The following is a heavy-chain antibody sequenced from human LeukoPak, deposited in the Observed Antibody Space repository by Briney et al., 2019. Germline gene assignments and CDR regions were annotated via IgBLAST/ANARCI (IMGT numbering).Heavy chain of an antibody. Sequence: GGSLRLSCAASGFTFSSYAMSWVRQAPGKGLEWVSAISDSGGSTYYADSVKGRFTISRDNSKNTLYLQMNSLRAEDTDVYYCAKGALWFGELSGMDVWGQGTTVTVSS. CDR3: AKGALWFGELSGMDV. CDR2: ISDSGGST. CDR1: GFTFSSYA. V-gene: IGHV3-23*01. D-gene: IGHD3-10*01. J-gene: IGHJ6*02.